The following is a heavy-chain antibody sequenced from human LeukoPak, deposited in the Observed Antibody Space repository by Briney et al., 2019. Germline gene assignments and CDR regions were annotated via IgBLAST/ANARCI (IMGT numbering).Heavy chain of an antibody. J-gene: IGHJ5*02. CDR2: IFPGDSDT. CDR1: GDRFTSYW. D-gene: IGHD1-7*01. Sequence: PGESLKISCKASGDRFTSYWVAWVRQKPGKGLEWMGIIFPGDSDTRYSPSFEGQVSISVDRSTTTAYLHWSSLKASDTAIYYCARCPLHSQNYFDPWGQGTLVTVSP. V-gene: IGHV5-51*01. CDR3: ARCPLHSQNYFDP.